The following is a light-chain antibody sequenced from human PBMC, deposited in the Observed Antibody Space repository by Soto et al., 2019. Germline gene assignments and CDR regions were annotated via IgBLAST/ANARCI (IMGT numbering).Light chain of an antibody. CDR3: QTWGTGIRV. CDR1: SGHSRYA. V-gene: IGLV4-69*01. CDR2: VNSDGSH. J-gene: IGLJ3*02. Sequence: QSVLTQSPSASASLGASVKLTCTLSSGHSRYAIAWHQQQPEKGPRYLMKVNSDGSHNKGDGIPDRFSGSSSGAERYLTISSLQYEDEADYYCQTWGTGIRVFGGGTKLTVL.